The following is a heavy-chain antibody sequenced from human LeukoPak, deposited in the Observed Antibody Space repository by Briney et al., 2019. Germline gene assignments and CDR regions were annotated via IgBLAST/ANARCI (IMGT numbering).Heavy chain of an antibody. V-gene: IGHV1-69*04. Sequence: ASVKVSCKASGGTFSSYAISWVRQAPGQGLEWMGRIIPILGIANYAQKFQGRVTITADKSTSTAYMELSSLRSEDTAVYYCARGPEQPEGMAGWFDPWGQGTLVTVSS. D-gene: IGHD6-19*01. CDR2: IIPILGIA. J-gene: IGHJ5*02. CDR1: GGTFSSYA. CDR3: ARGPEQPEGMAGWFDP.